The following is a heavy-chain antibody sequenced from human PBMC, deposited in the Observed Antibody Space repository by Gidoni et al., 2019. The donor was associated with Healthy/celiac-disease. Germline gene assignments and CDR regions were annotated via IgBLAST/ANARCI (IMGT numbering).Heavy chain of an antibody. J-gene: IGHJ6*02. V-gene: IGHV4-38-2*02. CDR1: GYSISSGYY. CDR2: IYHSGST. Sequence: QVQLQESGPGLVKPSETLSLTCTVSGYSISSGYYWGWIRQPPGKGLEWIGSIYHSGSTYYNPSLKSRVTISVDTSKNQFSLKLSSVTAADTAVYYCARGYCSSTSCHYYYYGMDVWGQGTTVTVSS. D-gene: IGHD2-2*01. CDR3: ARGYCSSTSCHYYYYGMDV.